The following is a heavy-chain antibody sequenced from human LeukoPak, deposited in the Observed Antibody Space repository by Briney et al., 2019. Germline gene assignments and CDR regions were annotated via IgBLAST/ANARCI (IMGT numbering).Heavy chain of an antibody. CDR2: INQDGSEK. J-gene: IGHJ4*02. CDR3: ARAGTFDWAPYYFDY. D-gene: IGHD3-9*01. V-gene: IGHV3-7*05. Sequence: GGSLRLSCAASGFTFSSCWMSWVRQAPGKGLEWVAIINQDGSEKDYVDSLKGRFTISRDNAKNSLYVQMNSLRAEDTAVYYCARAGTFDWAPYYFDYWGQGILVTVSS. CDR1: GFTFSSCW.